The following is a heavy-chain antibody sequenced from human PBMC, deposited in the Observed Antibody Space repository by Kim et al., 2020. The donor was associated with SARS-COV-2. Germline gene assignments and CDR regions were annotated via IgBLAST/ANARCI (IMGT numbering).Heavy chain of an antibody. D-gene: IGHD2-2*03. CDR2: KWYS. Sequence: KWYSDYAVSVKSRITISPDTSKNQFSLQLNSVTPEDTAVYYCASGYFLDYWGQGTLVTVSS. J-gene: IGHJ4*02. V-gene: IGHV6-1*01. CDR3: ASGYFLDY.